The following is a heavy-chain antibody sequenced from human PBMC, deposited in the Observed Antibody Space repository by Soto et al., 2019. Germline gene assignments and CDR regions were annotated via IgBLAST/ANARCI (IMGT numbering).Heavy chain of an antibody. CDR1: GGTFSSYA. D-gene: IGHD3-10*01. CDR2: IIPIFGTA. Sequence: QVQLVQSGAEVKKPGSSVKVYCKASGGTFSSYAISWVRQAPGQGLEWMGGIIPIFGTANYAQKFQGRVTITADKSTSTAYMELSSLRSEDTAVYYCARDWGGSGSYYNSLLDYWGQGTLVTVSS. J-gene: IGHJ4*02. CDR3: ARDWGGSGSYYNSLLDY. V-gene: IGHV1-69*06.